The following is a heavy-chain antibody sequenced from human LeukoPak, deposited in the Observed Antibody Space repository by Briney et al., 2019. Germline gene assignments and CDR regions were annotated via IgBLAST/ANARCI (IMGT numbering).Heavy chain of an antibody. CDR1: EFSVGSNY. J-gene: IGHJ4*02. V-gene: IGHV3-66*01. Sequence: GGSLRLSCAASEFSVGSNYMTWVRQAPGKGLEWVSLIYSGGSTYYADSVKGRFTIPRDNSKNTLYLQMNSLRAEDTAVYYCATSQGSWPDYFDYWGQGTLVTVSS. CDR2: IYSGGST. D-gene: IGHD6-13*01. CDR3: ATSQGSWPDYFDY.